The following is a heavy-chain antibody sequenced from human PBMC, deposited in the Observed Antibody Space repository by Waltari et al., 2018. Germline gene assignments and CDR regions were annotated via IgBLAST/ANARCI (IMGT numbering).Heavy chain of an antibody. CDR3: AARYCTGGVCYSGFDP. CDR1: GFTFTSSA. D-gene: IGHD2-8*02. V-gene: IGHV1-58*01. Sequence: QMQLVQSGPEVKKPGTSVKVSCKASGFTFTSSAVQWVRQVRGQRLEWIGWIVVGSGNTNYAQKFQERVTITRDMSTSTAYMELSSLRSEDTAVYYCAARYCTGGVCYSGFDPWGQGTLVTVSS. J-gene: IGHJ5*02. CDR2: IVVGSGNT.